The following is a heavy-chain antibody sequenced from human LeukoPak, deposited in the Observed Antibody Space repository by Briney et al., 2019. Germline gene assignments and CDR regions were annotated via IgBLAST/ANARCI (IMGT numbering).Heavy chain of an antibody. V-gene: IGHV3-7*01. Sequence: GGSLRLSCAASGFTFSSYWMSWVRQAPGKGLEWVANIKRDGSEKYYVDSVKGRFTISRDNAKNSLYLQMNSLRAEDTAVYYCARVNSGSYYGFDYWGQGTLVTVSS. D-gene: IGHD3-10*01. J-gene: IGHJ4*02. CDR1: GFTFSSYW. CDR3: ARVNSGSYYGFDY. CDR2: IKRDGSEK.